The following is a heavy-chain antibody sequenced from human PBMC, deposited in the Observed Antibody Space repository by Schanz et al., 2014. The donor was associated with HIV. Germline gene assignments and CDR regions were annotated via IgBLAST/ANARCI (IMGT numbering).Heavy chain of an antibody. CDR3: ARDYYYSIDV. J-gene: IGHJ6*02. Sequence: EVQLLESGGGLVQPGGSLRLSCAASGSSFSTTWMHWVRQVPGQGLEWISLIKGDGISVNYADSVKGRFTISRDNAKNTLYLQMHSLRVEDTAVYFCARDYYYSIDVWGQGTTVIVS. CDR2: IKGDGISV. V-gene: IGHV3-74*01. CDR1: GSSFSTTW.